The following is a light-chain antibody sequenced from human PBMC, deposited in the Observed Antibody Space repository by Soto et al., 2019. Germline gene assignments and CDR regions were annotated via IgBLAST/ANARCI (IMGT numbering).Light chain of an antibody. V-gene: IGLV1-44*01. Sequence: QSVLTQPPSASGTPGLRVVISCSGSHSNVGVNAISWYQHLPGTAPRLLLHTDDQRPSGIPDRFSGSHSGTSASLAISRLKSEDEGHYYCSSWDDDLSGPIFGGGAKLTVL. J-gene: IGLJ2*01. CDR1: HSNVGVNA. CDR3: SSWDDDLSGPI. CDR2: TDD.